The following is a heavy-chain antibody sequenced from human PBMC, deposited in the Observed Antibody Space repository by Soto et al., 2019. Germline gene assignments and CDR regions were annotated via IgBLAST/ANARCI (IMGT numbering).Heavy chain of an antibody. CDR3: ARDSEFSCFN. CDR1: GFTFSSYA. V-gene: IGHV3-30-3*01. CDR2: ISYDGSNK. D-gene: IGHD2-2*01. Sequence: QVQLVESGGGVVQPGRSLRLSCAASGFTFSSYAMHWVRQAPGKGLEWVAVISYDGSNKYYADSVKGRFTISRDNSKNTLYLQMNSLRAEDTAVYYCARDSEFSCFNWGQGTLVTVSS. J-gene: IGHJ4*02.